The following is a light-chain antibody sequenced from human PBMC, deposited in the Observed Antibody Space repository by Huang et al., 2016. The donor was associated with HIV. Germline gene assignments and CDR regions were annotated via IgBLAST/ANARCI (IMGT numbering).Light chain of an antibody. J-gene: IGKJ4*01. V-gene: IGKV3-11*01. Sequence: EIVLTQSPATLSLSPGERATLSCRASQSVRSYLAWYQQKPGQAPRLLIYDASNRATGIPARFSGSGSGTDFTLTISNLQSEDFGVYYCQQRSAWPLTFGGGTKVEI. CDR3: QQRSAWPLT. CDR1: QSVRSY. CDR2: DAS.